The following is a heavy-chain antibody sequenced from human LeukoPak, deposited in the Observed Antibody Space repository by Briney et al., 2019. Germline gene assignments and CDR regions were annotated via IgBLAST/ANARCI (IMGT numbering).Heavy chain of an antibody. D-gene: IGHD6-13*01. CDR3: ARESSSLPNWFDP. V-gene: IGHV4-59*01. Sequence: TPSETLSLTCTVSGGSISSYYWSWIRQPPGKGLEWIGYIYYSGSTNYNPSLKSRVTISVDTSKNQFSLKLSSVTAADTAVYYCARESSSLPNWFDPWGQGTLVTVSS. CDR2: IYYSGST. CDR1: GGSISSYY. J-gene: IGHJ5*02.